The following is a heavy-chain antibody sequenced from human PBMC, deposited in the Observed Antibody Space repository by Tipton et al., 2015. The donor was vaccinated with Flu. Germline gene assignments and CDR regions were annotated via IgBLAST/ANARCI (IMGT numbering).Heavy chain of an antibody. V-gene: IGHV4-39*07. CDR2: LYYSGST. CDR1: DDSISSGRYH. D-gene: IGHD4-23*01. CDR3: ARDAGDFGGNPLAFDI. J-gene: IGHJ3*02. Sequence: LRLSCTVSDDSISSGRYHWGWIRQPPGKGLEWIANLYYSGSTYYNPSLKSRVTISMDTSKSHFFLRLTSVTAADTAVYYCARDAGDFGGNPLAFDIWGQGTMVTVSS.